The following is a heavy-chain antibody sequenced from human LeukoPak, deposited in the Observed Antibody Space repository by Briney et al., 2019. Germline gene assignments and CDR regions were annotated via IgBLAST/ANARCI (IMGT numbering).Heavy chain of an antibody. J-gene: IGHJ4*02. CDR1: GFTFDDYA. V-gene: IGHV3-9*01. D-gene: IGHD6-19*01. CDR3: AKRPRAGYYFDY. CDR2: ISWNSGSV. Sequence: PRGSLRLSCAASGFTFDDYAMHWVRQAPGKGLEWVSGISWNSGSVAYADSVKGRFTISRDNAKNSLCLQMNSLRAEDTALYYCAKRPRAGYYFDYWGQGTLVTVSS.